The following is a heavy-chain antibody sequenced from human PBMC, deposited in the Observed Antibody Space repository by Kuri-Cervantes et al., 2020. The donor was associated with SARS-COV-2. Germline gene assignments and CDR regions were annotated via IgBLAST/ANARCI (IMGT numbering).Heavy chain of an antibody. CDR3: ARDLGTTSDY. CDR2: INHSGNT. V-gene: IGHV4-34*01. D-gene: IGHD1-7*01. CDR1: GGSFSDYY. Sequence: GSLRLSCAVYGGSFSDYYWSWVRQPPGKGLEWIGEINHSGNTNYDPSLKSRVTISIDTSKNQFSLKLSSVTAADTAVYYRARDLGTTSDYWGQGTLVTVAS. J-gene: IGHJ4*02.